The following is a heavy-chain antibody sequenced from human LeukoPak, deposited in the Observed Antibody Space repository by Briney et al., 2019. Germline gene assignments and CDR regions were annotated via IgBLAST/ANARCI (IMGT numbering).Heavy chain of an antibody. Sequence: SGGSLRLSCAASGFTFSSYWMNWARQAPGKGLEWVASINHNGNVNYYVDSVKGRFTISRDNAKNSLYLQMNSLRAEDTALYYCAKDFTWVNWNPSVGPIFDYWGQGTLVTVSS. CDR1: GFTFSSYW. CDR3: AKDFTWVNWNPSVGPIFDY. D-gene: IGHD1-20*01. CDR2: INHNGNVN. J-gene: IGHJ4*02. V-gene: IGHV3-7*03.